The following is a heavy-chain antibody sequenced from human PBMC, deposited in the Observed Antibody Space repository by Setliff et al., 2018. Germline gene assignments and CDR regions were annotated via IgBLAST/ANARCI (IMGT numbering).Heavy chain of an antibody. D-gene: IGHD3-22*01. CDR1: GGTFSSYV. CDR3: ARPYDSSGYYSAPGSIAHDAFDI. V-gene: IGHV1-69*05. CDR2: IIPIFGTA. Sequence: SVKVSCKASGGTFSSYVISWVRQAPGQGLEWMGGIIPIFGTANYAQKFQGRVTITTDESTSTAYMELSSLRSEDTAVYYCARPYDSSGYYSAPGSIAHDAFDIWGQGTMVTVSS. J-gene: IGHJ3*02.